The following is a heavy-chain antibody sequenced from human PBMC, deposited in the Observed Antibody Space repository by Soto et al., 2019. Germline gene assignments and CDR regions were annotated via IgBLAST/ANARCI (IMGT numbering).Heavy chain of an antibody. D-gene: IGHD2-2*01. Sequence: EVQQMESGGGLVQPGGSLRLSCAASGFTVSSNYMSWLRQAPGKGLESVSVIYSGGSTYYADSVKGRFTISRDNSKNTLYLQMNSLRAEDTAVYYCARDAGPYCSSSSCYPGGAFDIWGQGTMVTVSS. CDR1: GFTVSSNY. J-gene: IGHJ3*02. CDR3: ARDAGPYCSSSSCYPGGAFDI. V-gene: IGHV3-66*01. CDR2: IYSGGST.